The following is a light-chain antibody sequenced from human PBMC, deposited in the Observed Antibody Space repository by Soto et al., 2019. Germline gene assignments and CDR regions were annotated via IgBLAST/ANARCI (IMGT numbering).Light chain of an antibody. CDR3: KQYKEWPPFT. V-gene: IGKV3-15*01. J-gene: IGKJ5*01. CDR1: QSVGSY. CDR2: GAS. Sequence: EIVLTEPPATLSLSPGERATLSCRASQSVGSYLAWYQQKPGQAPRLLILGASTRATGIPARFSGSGSGTEFTLSISSLQSEDSAVYYCKQYKEWPPFTFGQGTRLEI.